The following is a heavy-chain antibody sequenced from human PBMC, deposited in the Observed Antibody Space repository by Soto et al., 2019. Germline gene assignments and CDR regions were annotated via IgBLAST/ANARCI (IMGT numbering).Heavy chain of an antibody. Sequence: SETLSLTCAVYGGSFSGYYWSWIRQPPGKGLEWNGEINHSGSTKYNPSHKSRVTISVDTSKNQFSLKLSSVTAADTVVYYCAREATTGTGSYYYYMDVWGKGTTVTVSS. CDR1: GGSFSGYY. V-gene: IGHV4-34*01. CDR2: INHSGST. J-gene: IGHJ6*03. CDR3: AREATTGTGSYYYYMDV. D-gene: IGHD4-17*01.